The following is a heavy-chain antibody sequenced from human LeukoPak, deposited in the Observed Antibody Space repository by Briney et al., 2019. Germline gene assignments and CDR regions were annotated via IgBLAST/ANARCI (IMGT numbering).Heavy chain of an antibody. Sequence: KPSEALSLTCTVSGGSISSYYWSWIRQPPGKGLEWIGYIYYSGSTYYNPSLKSRVTISVDTSKNQFSLKLSSVTAADTAVYYCARGGYYDKICVPWGQGTLVTVSS. CDR1: GGSISSYY. D-gene: IGHD3-22*01. CDR3: ARGGYYDKICVP. J-gene: IGHJ5*02. V-gene: IGHV4-30-4*01. CDR2: IYYSGST.